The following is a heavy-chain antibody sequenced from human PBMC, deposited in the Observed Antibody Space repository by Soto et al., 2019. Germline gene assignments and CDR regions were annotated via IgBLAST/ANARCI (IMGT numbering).Heavy chain of an antibody. CDR1: GFIFSDHY. CDR2: IKNKANSYTT. Sequence: PGGSLRLSCAASGFIFSDHYMDWVRQAPRKGLEWVGRIKNKANSYTTEYAASVKGRFTISRDDSKNSLYLQMNSLKTEDTAVYYCTRISLVGATGGRYFDYWGQGTLLTVSS. J-gene: IGHJ4*02. D-gene: IGHD1-26*01. CDR3: TRISLVGATGGRYFDY. V-gene: IGHV3-72*01.